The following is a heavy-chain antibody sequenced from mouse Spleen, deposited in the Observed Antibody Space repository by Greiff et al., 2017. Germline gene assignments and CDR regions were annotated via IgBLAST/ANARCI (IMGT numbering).Heavy chain of an antibody. CDR2: IYPGSGST. D-gene: IGHD1-1*01. CDR1: GYTFTSYW. J-gene: IGHJ4*01. Sequence: QVQLKQSGAELVKPGASVKMSCKASGYTFTSYWITWVKQRPGQGLEWIGDIYPGSGSTNYNEKFKSKATLTVDTSSSTAYMQLSSLTSEDSAVYYCARSDYGSALMDYWGQGTSVTVSS. V-gene: IGHV1-55*01. CDR3: ARSDYGSALMDY.